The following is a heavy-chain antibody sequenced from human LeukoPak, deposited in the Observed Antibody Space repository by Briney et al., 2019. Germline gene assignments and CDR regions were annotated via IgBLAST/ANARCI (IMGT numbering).Heavy chain of an antibody. CDR3: ASRRGYSYGFDY. Sequence: GSLRLSCAASGFTFSSYAMSWVRQAPGKGLEWVSAISGSGGSTYYADSVKGRFTISRDNSKNTLYLQMNSLRAEDTAVYYCASRRGYSYGFDYWGQRTLVTVSS. J-gene: IGHJ4*02. CDR1: GFTFSSYA. CDR2: ISGSGGST. D-gene: IGHD5-18*01. V-gene: IGHV3-23*01.